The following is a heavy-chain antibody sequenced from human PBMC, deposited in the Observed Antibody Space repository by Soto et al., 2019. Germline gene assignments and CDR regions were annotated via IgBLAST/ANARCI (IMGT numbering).Heavy chain of an antibody. J-gene: IGHJ5*02. V-gene: IGHV1-2*04. CDR3: ARDQVPAALLGWFDP. D-gene: IGHD2-2*01. CDR1: AYTFTSYG. CDR2: INPNSGGT. Sequence: ASVKVSCKASAYTFTSYGITWVRQAPGQGLEWMGWINPNSGGTNYAQKFQGWVTMTRDTSISTAYRELSRLRSDDTAVYYCARDQVPAALLGWFDPWGQGTLVTVSS.